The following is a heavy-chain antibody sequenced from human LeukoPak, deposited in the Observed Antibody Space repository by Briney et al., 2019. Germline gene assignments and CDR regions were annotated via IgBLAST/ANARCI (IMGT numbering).Heavy chain of an antibody. Sequence: SGPTLVEPTQTLTLTCTFSGFSLSTSGVGVGWIRQPPGKGLEWLGFIYWDDDERYSPSLKSRLTITKDTSKNQVVLTMTNMDPVDTATYYCVRRPASSGAYSYFDYWGQGTLVTVSS. CDR3: VRRPASSGAYSYFDY. CDR1: GFSLSTSGVG. V-gene: IGHV2-5*02. J-gene: IGHJ4*02. CDR2: IYWDDDE. D-gene: IGHD6-19*01.